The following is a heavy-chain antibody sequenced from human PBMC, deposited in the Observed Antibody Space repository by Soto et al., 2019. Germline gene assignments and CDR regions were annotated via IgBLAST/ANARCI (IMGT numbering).Heavy chain of an antibody. CDR3: ARGDGSEQDFDY. V-gene: IGHV4-39*01. D-gene: IGHD3-10*01. CDR1: GGSISSSSYY. CDR2: IYYSGST. J-gene: IGHJ4*02. Sequence: QLQLQESGPGLVKPSETLSLTCTVSGGSISSSSYYWGWIRQPPGKGLEWIGSIYYSGSTYYNPSLKSRVTISVDTSKNQFSLKLSSVTAADTAVYYCARGDGSEQDFDYWGQGTLVTVSS.